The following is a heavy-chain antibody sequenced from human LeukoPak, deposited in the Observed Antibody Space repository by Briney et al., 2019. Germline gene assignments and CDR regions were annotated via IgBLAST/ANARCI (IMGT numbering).Heavy chain of an antibody. CDR1: GSRFTSYW. Sequence: GESLKTSCKASGSRFTSYWIGWVRQMPGKGLEWMGIIYPGDSDTRYSPSFQGQVTISADKSVSTAYLQWSSLKASDTAMYYCARHLRYSSSWYYFDYWGQGTLVTVSS. CDR2: IYPGDSDT. D-gene: IGHD6-13*01. CDR3: ARHLRYSSSWYYFDY. J-gene: IGHJ4*02. V-gene: IGHV5-51*01.